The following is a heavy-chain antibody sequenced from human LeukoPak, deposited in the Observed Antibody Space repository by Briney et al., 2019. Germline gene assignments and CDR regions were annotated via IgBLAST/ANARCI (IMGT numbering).Heavy chain of an antibody. Sequence: GGSLRLSCAASGFTFSDYAMSWVRQAPGRGLEWVAHIKEDESDEYYVDSVRGRFTASRDNAKNSVNLQMNSLRVEDTAVYYCARWRGRQSEFDYWGQGTLVTVSS. V-gene: IGHV3-7*01. D-gene: IGHD1-1*01. CDR1: GFTFSDYA. CDR3: ARWRGRQSEFDY. CDR2: IKEDESDE. J-gene: IGHJ4*02.